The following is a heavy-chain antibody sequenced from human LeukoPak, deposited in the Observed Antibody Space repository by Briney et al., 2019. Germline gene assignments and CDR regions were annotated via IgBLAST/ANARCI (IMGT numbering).Heavy chain of an antibody. CDR1: GFTFSSYE. Sequence: GGSLRLSCAASGFTFSSYEMNWVRQAPGKGLEWVSYISSSGSTIYYADSVKGRFTVSRDNAKNSVYLQMNSLRAEDTAVYYCARVRQSPQIQLYYYYMDVWGKGTTVTVSS. CDR2: ISSSGSTI. J-gene: IGHJ6*03. D-gene: IGHD1-1*01. V-gene: IGHV3-48*03. CDR3: ARVRQSPQIQLYYYYMDV.